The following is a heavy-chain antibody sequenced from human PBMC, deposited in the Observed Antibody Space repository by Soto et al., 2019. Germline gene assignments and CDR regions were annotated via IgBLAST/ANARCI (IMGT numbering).Heavy chain of an antibody. CDR1: RFSFTKYW. CDR3: ARIESIARNWFDP. CDR2: IDPVDSYA. D-gene: IGHD6-13*01. Sequence: VESLKISCKVSRFSFTKYWIIWVLQMPGKGLEWMGNIDPVDSYANYSPSFQGHVTFSVDTSISTAYLQWSSLKASDTAMYFCARIESIARNWFDPWGQGTLVTVSS. J-gene: IGHJ5*02. V-gene: IGHV5-10-1*01.